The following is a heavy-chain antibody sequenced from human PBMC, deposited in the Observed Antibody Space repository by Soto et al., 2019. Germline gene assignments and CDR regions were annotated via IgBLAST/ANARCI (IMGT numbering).Heavy chain of an antibody. CDR2: ISSSSSYI. CDR3: ARVGYDILTGPEYYFDY. Sequence: PGGSLRLSCAASGFTFSSYSMNWVRQAPGKGLEWVSSISSSSSYIYYADSVKGRFTISRDNAKNSLYLQMNSLRAEDTAVYYCARVGYDILTGPEYYFDYWGQGTLVTVSS. V-gene: IGHV3-21*01. J-gene: IGHJ4*02. CDR1: GFTFSSYS. D-gene: IGHD3-9*01.